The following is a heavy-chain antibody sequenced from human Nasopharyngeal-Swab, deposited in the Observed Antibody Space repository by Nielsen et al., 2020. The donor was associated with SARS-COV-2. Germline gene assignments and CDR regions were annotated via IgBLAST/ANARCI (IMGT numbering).Heavy chain of an antibody. V-gene: IGHV3-74*01. CDR3: ARMGATYYVNVWGSFRYDY. CDR2: INDPGSPT. CDR1: GFTFSGYW. J-gene: IGHJ4*02. Sequence: GGSLRLSCAASGFTFSGYWMHWVRQAPGKGLVWVASINDPGSPTNYADSVKGRFTISRNNAKNTLYLQMTSLRVEDTAVYYCARMGATYYVNVWGSFRYDYWGQGALVTVSS. D-gene: IGHD3-16*02.